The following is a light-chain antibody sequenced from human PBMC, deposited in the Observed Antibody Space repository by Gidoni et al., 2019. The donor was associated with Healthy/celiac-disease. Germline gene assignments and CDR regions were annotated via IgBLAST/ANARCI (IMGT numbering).Light chain of an antibody. J-gene: IGKJ3*01. CDR1: QSISSW. CDR2: KAS. Sequence: DIQRTQSPSTLSASVGDRVTITCRASQSISSWLAWYQQKPGKAPKLLIYKASSLESGVPSRFRGSGSGTDFSLTTSSLQPDDFAPYSCQQYNSYPFTFXPXTKVDIK. CDR3: QQYNSYPFT. V-gene: IGKV1-5*03.